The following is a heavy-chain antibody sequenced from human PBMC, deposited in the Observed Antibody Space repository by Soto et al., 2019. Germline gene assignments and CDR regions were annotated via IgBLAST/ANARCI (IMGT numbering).Heavy chain of an antibody. J-gene: IGHJ6*03. Sequence: GGSLRLSCAASGFTFSDYYMSWIRQAPGKGLEWVSYISSSGSTIYYADSVKGRFTISRDNAKNSLYPQMNSLRAEDTAVYYWARDLTAYYYYYYMDVWGKGTTVTVSS. V-gene: IGHV3-11*01. CDR3: ARDLTAYYYYYYMDV. CDR1: GFTFSDYY. CDR2: ISSSGSTI.